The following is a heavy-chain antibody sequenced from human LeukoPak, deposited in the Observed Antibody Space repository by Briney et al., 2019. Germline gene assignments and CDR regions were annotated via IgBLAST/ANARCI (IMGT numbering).Heavy chain of an antibody. CDR2: ISGSGGST. Sequence: GGSLRLSCAASGFTFSSYAMSWVRQAPGRGLEWVSAISGSGGSTYYADSVKGRFTISRDNSKNTLYLQMNSLRAEDTAVYYCAKVGLHSGSYYFDYWGQGTLVTVSS. CDR1: GFTFSSYA. J-gene: IGHJ4*02. D-gene: IGHD1-26*01. CDR3: AKVGLHSGSYYFDY. V-gene: IGHV3-23*01.